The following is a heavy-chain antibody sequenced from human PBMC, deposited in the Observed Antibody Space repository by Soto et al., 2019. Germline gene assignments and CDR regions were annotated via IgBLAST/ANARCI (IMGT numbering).Heavy chain of an antibody. J-gene: IGHJ4*02. V-gene: IGHV1-18*01. D-gene: IGHD5-12*01. CDR1: GYSFTSYG. CDR3: ARSGNGYDFSPLDY. CDR2: ISTHNGNT. Sequence: QVQLVQSGAELGKPGASVKVSCKASGYSFTSYGFTWVRQAPGQGLEWMGWISTHNGNTNYAQKLQGRGTLTTDTSTSTAYMEIESLTSDDTAMYYCARSGNGYDFSPLDYWGQGTLVTVSS.